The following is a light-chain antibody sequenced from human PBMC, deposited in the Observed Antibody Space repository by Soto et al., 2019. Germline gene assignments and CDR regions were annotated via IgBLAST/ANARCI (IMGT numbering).Light chain of an antibody. CDR2: VEASGSY. CDR3: ETWESKTRV. J-gene: IGLJ3*02. CDR1: SGRSTYI. Sequence: QSVLTQSSSASASLGSSVKLTCTLSSGRSTYIIAWHQQQPGKAPRYLMKVEASGSYNKGSGIPDRFSGSSSVSDRYLTISNIQSEEEAHYYCETWESKTRVLGGGTKVTVL. V-gene: IGLV4-60*03.